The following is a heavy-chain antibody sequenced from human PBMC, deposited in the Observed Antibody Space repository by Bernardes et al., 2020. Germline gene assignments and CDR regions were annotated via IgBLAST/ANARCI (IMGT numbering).Heavy chain of an antibody. D-gene: IGHD3-16*01. V-gene: IGHV3-48*02. CDR2: ISHSNSTI. J-gene: IGHJ2*01. Sequence: VGTLLLSCAASGFTFRNSNMNWVRQAPGPGLEWVSFISHSNSTIYYADSVKGRFTISRDNAKNSLYLQMNSLRDEDTAVYYCARGGLDRYWYFDLWGRGTLVTVSS. CDR3: ARGGLDRYWYFDL. CDR1: GFTFRNSN.